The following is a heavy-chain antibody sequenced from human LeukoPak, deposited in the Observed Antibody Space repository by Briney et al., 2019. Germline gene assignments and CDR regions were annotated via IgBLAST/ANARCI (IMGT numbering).Heavy chain of an antibody. Sequence: ASVKVSCKASGYTFTSYDINWVRQATGQGLEWMGWMNPNSGNTGYAQKFQGRVTMTRNTSISTAYMELSSLRSEDTAVYYCARGQKRGNLYYYYMDVWGKGTTVTVSS. CDR3: ARGQKRGNLYYYYMDV. V-gene: IGHV1-8*01. J-gene: IGHJ6*03. CDR2: MNPNSGNT. CDR1: GYTFTSYD.